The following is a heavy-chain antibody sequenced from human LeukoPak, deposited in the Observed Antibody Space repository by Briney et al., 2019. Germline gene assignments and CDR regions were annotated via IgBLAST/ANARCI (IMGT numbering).Heavy chain of an antibody. Sequence: GGSLRLSCAASGFTVSSNYMSWVRQAPGKGLEWVSSISSSSNYIYYADSVKGRFTISRDNAKNSLYLQMNSLRAEDTAVYYCARVPHAMVRGVIITEFYFDYWGQGTLVTVSS. CDR1: GFTVSSNY. D-gene: IGHD3-10*01. CDR2: ISSSSNYI. J-gene: IGHJ4*02. CDR3: ARVPHAMVRGVIITEFYFDY. V-gene: IGHV3-21*01.